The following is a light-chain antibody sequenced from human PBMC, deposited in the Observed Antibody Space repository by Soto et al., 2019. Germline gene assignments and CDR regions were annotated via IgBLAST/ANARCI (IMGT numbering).Light chain of an antibody. CDR2: KAS. CDR1: QTISSW. Sequence: DIQMTQSPSTLSRSVGDRVTITCRASQTISSWLAWYQQKPGKAPKLLIYKASTLKSGVPSRLSGSGSGTEFTLTISSLQPDDFATYYCQHYNSYSEAFGQGTKVELK. V-gene: IGKV1-5*03. CDR3: QHYNSYSEA. J-gene: IGKJ1*01.